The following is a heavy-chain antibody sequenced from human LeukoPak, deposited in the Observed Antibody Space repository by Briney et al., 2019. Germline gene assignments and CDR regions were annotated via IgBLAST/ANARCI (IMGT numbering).Heavy chain of an antibody. CDR1: GGSISSGGYY. CDR2: IYYSGST. CDR3: ARVEEVSHFDY. J-gene: IGHJ4*02. D-gene: IGHD6-6*01. Sequence: SQTLSLTCTVSGGSISSGGYYWSWIRQPPGKGLEWIGYIYYSGSTYYNPSLKSRVTISVDTSKNQFSLKLSSVTAADTAVYYCARVEEVSHFDYWGQGTLVTVSS. V-gene: IGHV4-30-4*08.